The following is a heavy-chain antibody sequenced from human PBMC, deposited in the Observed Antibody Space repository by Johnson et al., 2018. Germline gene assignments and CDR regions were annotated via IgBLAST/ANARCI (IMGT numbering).Heavy chain of an antibody. CDR2: IKYDGSGT. CDR1: GFTFSSHW. V-gene: IGHV3-74*01. CDR3: ARDLAYDFWSGYYGMDV. J-gene: IGHJ6*02. D-gene: IGHD3-3*01. Sequence: VQLQESGGGLVQPGGSLRLSCAASGFTFSSHWMHWVRQGPGKGLVWVSRIKYDGSGTRYADPVKGRFTISRDNATNTLYLQMNSLRAEDTAVYYLARDLAYDFWSGYYGMDVWGQGTTVTVSS.